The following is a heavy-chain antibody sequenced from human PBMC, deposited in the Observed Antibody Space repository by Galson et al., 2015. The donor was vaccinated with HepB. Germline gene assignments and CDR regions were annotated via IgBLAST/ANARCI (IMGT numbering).Heavy chain of an antibody. CDR3: ARDTGWEAAINWSDP. Sequence: SLRLSCAASGFTFSSYSMNWVRQAPGKGLEWVSSISSSSSYIYYADSVKGRFTISRDNAKNSLYLQMNSLRAEDTAVYYCARDTGWEAAINWSDPWGQGTLVTVSS. CDR2: ISSSSSYI. J-gene: IGHJ5*02. CDR1: GFTFSSYS. D-gene: IGHD1-26*01. V-gene: IGHV3-21*01.